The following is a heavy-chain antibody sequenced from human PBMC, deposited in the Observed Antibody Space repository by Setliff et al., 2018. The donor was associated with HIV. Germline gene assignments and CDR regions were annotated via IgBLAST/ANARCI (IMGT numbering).Heavy chain of an antibody. J-gene: IGHJ5*02. Sequence: PSETLSLTCGVYNGSFRPYSWSWVRQPPGKGLEWVASISSDGDSTYYADSVKGRFTISRDNSKNTLYLQMNSLRAEDTAVYYCAKEPTYDSSGYYHHWGQGTLVTVSS. D-gene: IGHD3-22*01. V-gene: IGHV3-23*01. CDR3: AKEPTYDSSGYYHH. CDR2: ISSDGDST. CDR1: NGSFRPYS.